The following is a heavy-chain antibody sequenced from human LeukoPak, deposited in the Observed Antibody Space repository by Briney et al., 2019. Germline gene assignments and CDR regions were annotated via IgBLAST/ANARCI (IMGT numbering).Heavy chain of an antibody. CDR3: ARGSGYYDFWSGYYHFDY. D-gene: IGHD3-3*01. J-gene: IGHJ4*02. V-gene: IGHV4-34*01. Sequence: SGTLSLTCTVCGGSFSGYYWRYIRQPPGKGLEWIGEINHSGSTNYNPSLKSRVTISVDTSKNQFSLKLSSVTAADTAVYYCARGSGYYDFWSGYYHFDYWGQGTLVTVSS. CDR2: INHSGST. CDR1: GGSFSGYY.